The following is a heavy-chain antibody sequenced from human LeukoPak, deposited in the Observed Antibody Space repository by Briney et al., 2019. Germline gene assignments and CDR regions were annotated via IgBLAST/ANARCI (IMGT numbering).Heavy chain of an antibody. CDR2: IAYDGSNK. CDR3: ARVGRKLGLEWPVYYYYYMDV. J-gene: IGHJ6*03. CDR1: GFTFSSYA. V-gene: IGHV3-30-3*01. D-gene: IGHD3-3*01. Sequence: GGSLRLSCAASGFTFSSYAMHWVRQAPGKGLEWVAVIAYDGSNKYYADSVKGRFTISRDNAKNSLYLQMNSLRAEDTAVYYCARVGRKLGLEWPVYYYYYMDVWGKGTTVTVSS.